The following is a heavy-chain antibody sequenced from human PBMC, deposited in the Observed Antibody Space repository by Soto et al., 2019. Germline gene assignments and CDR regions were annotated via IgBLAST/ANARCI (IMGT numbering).Heavy chain of an antibody. CDR1: GFTFSTYA. J-gene: IGHJ6*02. Sequence: EVQLLESGGGLVQPGGSLRLSCASSGFTFSTYAMNWVLQAPGNGLERVSAISGSGGSIHYADSVKGRFAITGDNSKNTLYLQMNSLGDGDASVYHCLKGYWKGDVWGQGTTVTVSS. CDR2: ISGSGGSI. D-gene: IGHD1-1*01. V-gene: IGHV3-23*01. CDR3: LKGYWKGDV.